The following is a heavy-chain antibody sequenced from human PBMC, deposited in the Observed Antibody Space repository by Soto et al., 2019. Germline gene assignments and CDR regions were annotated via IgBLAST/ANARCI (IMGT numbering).Heavy chain of an antibody. CDR1: GYTFTSYG. CDR3: ARDRPLVEYSTSAQLYYGMDV. D-gene: IGHD6-6*01. Sequence: GASVKVSCKASGYTFTSYGISWVRQAPGQGLEWMGWISAYNGNTNYAQKLQGRVTMTTDTSTSTAYMELRSLRSDDTAVYYCARDRPLVEYSTSAQLYYGMDVWGQGTTVTVSS. CDR2: ISAYNGNT. J-gene: IGHJ6*02. V-gene: IGHV1-18*01.